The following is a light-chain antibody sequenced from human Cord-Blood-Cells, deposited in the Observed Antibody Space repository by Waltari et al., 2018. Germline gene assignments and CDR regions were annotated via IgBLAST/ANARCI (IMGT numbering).Light chain of an antibody. CDR3: QAWDSSTYV. CDR1: KLGDKY. CDR2: KDS. Sequence: SYELTQPPSVSVSPGQTASITCSGDKLGDKYACWYQQKPGQSPLVVIYKDSKGPSGIPDRFSGSNSGNTATLTISGTQAMDEADYYCQAWDSSTYVFGTGTKVTVL. V-gene: IGLV3-1*01. J-gene: IGLJ1*01.